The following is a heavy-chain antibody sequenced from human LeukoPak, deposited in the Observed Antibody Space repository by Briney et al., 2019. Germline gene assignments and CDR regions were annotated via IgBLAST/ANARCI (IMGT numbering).Heavy chain of an antibody. Sequence: GGSLRLSCVASGFTFSSYSMNWVRQAPGKGLEWVSSISSSSSYIYYADSVKGRFTISRDNAKNSLYLQMNRLRAEDTAVYYCARERYHDSDDAFETCGQGTMVTVSS. J-gene: IGHJ3*02. D-gene: IGHD3-22*01. V-gene: IGHV3-21*01. CDR1: GFTFSSYS. CDR2: ISSSSSYI. CDR3: ARERYHDSDDAFET.